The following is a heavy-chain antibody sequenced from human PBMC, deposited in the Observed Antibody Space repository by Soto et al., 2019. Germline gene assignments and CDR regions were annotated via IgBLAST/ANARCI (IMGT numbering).Heavy chain of an antibody. Sequence: GASVKVSCKASGYTFNSYGISWVRQAPGQGLEWMGWISPYNSNPNYAPKFHGWVTMTRDTSISTAYMELSRLRSDDTAVYCCARESSGYSVDDAFDIWGQGTMVTVSS. V-gene: IGHV1-18*01. CDR3: ARESSGYSVDDAFDI. CDR2: ISPYNSNP. D-gene: IGHD3-22*01. CDR1: GYTFNSYG. J-gene: IGHJ3*02.